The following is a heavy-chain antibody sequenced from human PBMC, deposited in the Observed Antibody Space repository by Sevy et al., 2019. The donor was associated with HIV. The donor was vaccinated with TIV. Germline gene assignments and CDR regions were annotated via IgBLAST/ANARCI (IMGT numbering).Heavy chain of an antibody. V-gene: IGHV1-3*04. CDR2: VNTATGDT. Sequence: ASVKVSCKGSGYTFNNYIIYWVRQAPGQSLEWMGWVNTATGDTRCSPKFQGRVIITRDTSARTAYMELNSLRSEDTAVYYCATDSCSGGSCYSAFVYWGQGTLVTVSS. CDR1: GYTFNNYI. J-gene: IGHJ4*02. CDR3: ATDSCSGGSCYSAFVY. D-gene: IGHD2-15*01.